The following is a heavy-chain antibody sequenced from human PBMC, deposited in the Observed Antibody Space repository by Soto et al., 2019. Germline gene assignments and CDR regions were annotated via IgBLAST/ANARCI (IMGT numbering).Heavy chain of an antibody. D-gene: IGHD3-16*01. J-gene: IGHJ4*02. CDR1: GFTFSSNS. Sequence: VQLMESGGGVARPGGSLRLSCATSGFTFSSNSMNWVRQVPGKRLEWVSRIGAGDDTTYYTDSVEGRFTISRDDPKGTLYLQMNSLKVEDTAIYFCVMRAGDYWGQGTLVTVSS. V-gene: IGHV3-23*01. CDR2: IGAGDDTT. CDR3: VMRAGDY.